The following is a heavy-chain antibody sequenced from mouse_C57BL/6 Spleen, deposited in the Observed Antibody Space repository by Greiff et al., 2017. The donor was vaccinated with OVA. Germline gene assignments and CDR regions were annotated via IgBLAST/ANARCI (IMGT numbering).Heavy chain of an antibody. V-gene: IGHV5-17*01. CDR1: GFTFSDYG. CDR3: ARPDGSHYYAMDY. Sequence: EVQLVESGGGLVKPGGSLKLSCAASGFTFSDYGMHWVRQAPEKGLEWVAYISSGSSTIYYADTVKGRFTISRDNAKNTLFLQITSLRSEDTAMYYCARPDGSHYYAMDYWGQGTSVTVSS. CDR2: ISSGSSTI. D-gene: IGHD2-3*01. J-gene: IGHJ4*01.